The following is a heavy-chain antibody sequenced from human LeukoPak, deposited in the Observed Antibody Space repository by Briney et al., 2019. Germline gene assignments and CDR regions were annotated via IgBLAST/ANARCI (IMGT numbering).Heavy chain of an antibody. CDR3: AVGITILGVAASFDS. CDR2: IDHRGTA. V-gene: IGHV4-34*01. D-gene: IGHD3-3*01. Sequence: SETLSLTCAVYSASYNAYYWSWIRQPPGKGLEWIGDIDHRGTATYNPSLKSRLTISADASKNQFSLKLNSVTDADTAVYYCAVGITILGVAASFDSWGQGNLVIVSS. J-gene: IGHJ4*02. CDR1: SASYNAYY.